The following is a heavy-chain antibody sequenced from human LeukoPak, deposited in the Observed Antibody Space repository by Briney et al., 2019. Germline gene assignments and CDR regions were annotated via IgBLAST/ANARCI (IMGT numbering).Heavy chain of an antibody. J-gene: IGHJ4*02. CDR2: IYTSGSN. CDR3: ARDRTELRGSYFDY. D-gene: IGHD3-16*01. Sequence: SETLSLTCTVSGGSISSYYWSWVRQPAGKGLEWIGRIYTSGSNNYNPSLKSRVTMSVDTSKNQFSLKLSSVTAADTAVYYCARDRTELRGSYFDYWGQGTLVTVSS. V-gene: IGHV4-4*07. CDR1: GGSISSYY.